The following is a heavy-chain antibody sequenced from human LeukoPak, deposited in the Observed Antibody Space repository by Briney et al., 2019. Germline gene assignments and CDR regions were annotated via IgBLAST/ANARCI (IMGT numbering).Heavy chain of an antibody. Sequence: ASETLSLTCIVSNGSISSNTYYWGWIRQPPGQGLEWIGTIYYTGSTYNNPSLKSRVTISGDTSKNQFPLKLSSVTAADTAVYYCARHGSRWRGGLVGAFDYWGQGTLVTVSS. D-gene: IGHD1-26*01. CDR2: IYYTGST. CDR1: NGSISSNTYY. J-gene: IGHJ4*02. V-gene: IGHV4-39*01. CDR3: ARHGSRWRGGLVGAFDY.